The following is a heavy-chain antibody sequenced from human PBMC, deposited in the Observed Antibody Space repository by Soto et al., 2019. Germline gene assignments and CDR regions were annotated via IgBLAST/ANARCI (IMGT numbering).Heavy chain of an antibody. D-gene: IGHD3-3*02. Sequence: VQLVESGGGVVQPGRTLRLSCGASGFTFSSYGMHWVRQAPGKGLAWVATIAQDGGRQFDADSVRGRFTITRDNHRNTLVLKMDNLRSEDTAVYYCAKDRSYGVIPNWLDYWGQGTPVSVSS. CDR2: IAQDGGRQ. CDR3: AKDRSYGVIPNWLDY. CDR1: GFTFSSYG. V-gene: IGHV3-30*18. J-gene: IGHJ4*02.